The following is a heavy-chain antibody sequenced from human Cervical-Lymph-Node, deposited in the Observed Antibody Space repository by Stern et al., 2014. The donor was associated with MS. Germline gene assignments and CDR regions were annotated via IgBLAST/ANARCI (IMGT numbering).Heavy chain of an antibody. CDR1: GGTITSYY. J-gene: IGHJ5*02. Sequence: VQLLQSGPGLVKPSKTLSLTCTVSGGTITSYYLSWIRQSPGKGLEWIGKIHHNGNFIYNPHLKSRVTISVDTSKSQFSLKLTSVSAADTAVYHCATLPGSWGQGTLVTVSS. CDR2: IHHNGNF. CDR3: ATLPGS. V-gene: IGHV4-59*12.